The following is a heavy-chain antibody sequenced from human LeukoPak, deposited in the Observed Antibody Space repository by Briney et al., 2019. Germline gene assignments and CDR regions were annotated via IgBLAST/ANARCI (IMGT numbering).Heavy chain of an antibody. CDR1: GYSFTSYW. CDR2: IFPGDSDT. D-gene: IGHD3-22*01. CDR3: ARVRSGWCDY. Sequence: GQPLKISCKGSGYSFTSYWIGWVRQLPGKGLEWMGIIFPGDSDTRYSPSFQDQVTISADKSISTAYLQWSSLKASDTAMYYCARVRSGWCDYWGQGTLVTVSS. V-gene: IGHV5-51*01. J-gene: IGHJ4*02.